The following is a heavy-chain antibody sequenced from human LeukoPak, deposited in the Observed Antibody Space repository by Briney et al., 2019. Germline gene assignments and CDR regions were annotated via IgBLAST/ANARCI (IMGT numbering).Heavy chain of an antibody. J-gene: IGHJ5*02. Sequence: ASVTVSCTASGYTFTSYGISWVRQAPGQGLEWMGWISAYNGNTNYAQKLQGRVTMTTDTSTSTAYMELRSLRSDDTAVYYCARAILEYYDSSGYPYNWFDPWGQGTLVTVSS. CDR1: GYTFTSYG. D-gene: IGHD3-22*01. CDR2: ISAYNGNT. V-gene: IGHV1-18*01. CDR3: ARAILEYYDSSGYPYNWFDP.